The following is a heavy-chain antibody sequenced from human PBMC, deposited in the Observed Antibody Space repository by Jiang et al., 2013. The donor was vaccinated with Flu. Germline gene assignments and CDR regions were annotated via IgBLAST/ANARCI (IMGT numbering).Heavy chain of an antibody. Sequence: SGAEVKKPGATVKISCKVSGYSFTDYYMHWVQQAPGKGLEWMGLVDPEDGETIYAEKFQGRVTIIADTSTDTAYTELSSLRSEDTAVYYCATLFGRGAAVVGPNDPPDYWGQGTLVTVSS. CDR2: VDPEDGET. CDR3: ATLFGRGAAVVGPNDPPDY. J-gene: IGHJ4*02. CDR1: GYSFTDYY. V-gene: IGHV1-69-2*01. D-gene: IGHD6-19*01.